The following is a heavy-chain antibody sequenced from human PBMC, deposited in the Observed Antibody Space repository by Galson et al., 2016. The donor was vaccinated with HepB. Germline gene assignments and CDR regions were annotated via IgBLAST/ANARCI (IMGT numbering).Heavy chain of an antibody. CDR2: IFGRGNT. J-gene: IGHJ4*02. CDR3: AGYGGNSV. Sequence: SLRLSCAASGFTLNTYAMSWVRQAPGKGLEWVSVIFGRGNTYYADSVEGRFTISRDNARNTVYLQMNSLRTEDTAVYYCAGYGGNSVWGQGTLVTVSS. CDR1: GFTLNTYA. V-gene: IGHV3-53*01. D-gene: IGHD4-23*01.